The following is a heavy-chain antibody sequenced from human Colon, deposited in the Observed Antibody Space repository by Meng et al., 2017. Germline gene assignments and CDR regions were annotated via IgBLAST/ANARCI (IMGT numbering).Heavy chain of an antibody. J-gene: IGHJ6*02. CDR3: GVSSIFGVVRMGMDV. CDR2: ISYDGSDK. CDR1: GFSFSSYA. Sequence: GGSLRLSFAASGFSFSSYAMDWVRQAPGKGLEWVAVISYDGSDKYYATSVKGRFTISRDNSKNTLSLEMNSLRAEDTAVYYCGVSSIFGVVRMGMDVWGQGTTVTVSS. D-gene: IGHD3-3*01. V-gene: IGHV3-30*01.